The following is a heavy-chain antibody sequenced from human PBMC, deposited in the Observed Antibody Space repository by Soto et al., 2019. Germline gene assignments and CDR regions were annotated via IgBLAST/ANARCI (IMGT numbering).Heavy chain of an antibody. D-gene: IGHD2-21*01. CDR3: AKDPRLQPRADGQKRETQATDY. V-gene: IGHV3-23*01. Sequence: SCSASGFSFSSYAMGWVRQAPGKGLEWVSTISASGVSTYHADSVQGRFTVSRDNSKNTLYLQMNSLRVEDTAVYYCAKDPRLQPRADGQKRETQATDYWGQGTLVTVSS. J-gene: IGHJ4*02. CDR1: GFSFSSYA. CDR2: ISASGVST.